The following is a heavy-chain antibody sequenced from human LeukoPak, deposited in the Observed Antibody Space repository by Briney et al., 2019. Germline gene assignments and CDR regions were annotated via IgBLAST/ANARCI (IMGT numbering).Heavy chain of an antibody. Sequence: ASVKVSCKASGYTFTGYYMHWVRQAPGQGLEWMGWINPNSGGTNYAQKFQGRVTMTRDTSISTAYMELSRLRSDDTAVYYCARAGVLLWFGELFYNWFDPWGQGTLVTVSS. V-gene: IGHV1-2*02. CDR2: INPNSGGT. J-gene: IGHJ5*02. CDR3: ARAGVLLWFGELFYNWFDP. D-gene: IGHD3-10*01. CDR1: GYTFTGYY.